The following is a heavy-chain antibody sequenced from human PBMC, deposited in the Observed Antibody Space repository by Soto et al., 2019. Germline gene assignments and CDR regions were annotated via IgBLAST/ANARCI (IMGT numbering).Heavy chain of an antibody. CDR3: ARALYCSDGTCYHPGFFRH. Sequence: QVQLVQSGAEVKKPGASVKVSCKTSGYTFTGYGVSWVRQAPGQGLEWLGWLSAYNGRTNYAQRFQGRPTMTTDTSTTTVYMELRSLRSDYTAIYYCARALYCSDGTCYHPGFFRHWGQGTLVTVSS. CDR2: LSAYNGRT. V-gene: IGHV1-18*01. J-gene: IGHJ1*01. CDR1: GYTFTGYG. D-gene: IGHD2-15*01.